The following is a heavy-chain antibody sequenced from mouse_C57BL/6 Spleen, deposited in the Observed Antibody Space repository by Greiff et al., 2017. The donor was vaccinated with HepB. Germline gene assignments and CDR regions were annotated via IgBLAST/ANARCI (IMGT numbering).Heavy chain of an antibody. D-gene: IGHD2-3*01. CDR1: GFTFSSYA. Sequence: EVQLVESGGGLVKPGGSLKLSCAASGFTFSSYAMSWVRQTPEKRLEWVATISDGGSYTYYPDNVKGRFTISRDNAKNNLYLQMSHLKSEDTAMYYCARDAYDGYYFFAYWGQGTLVTVSA. V-gene: IGHV5-4*01. CDR3: ARDAYDGYYFFAY. J-gene: IGHJ3*01. CDR2: ISDGGSYT.